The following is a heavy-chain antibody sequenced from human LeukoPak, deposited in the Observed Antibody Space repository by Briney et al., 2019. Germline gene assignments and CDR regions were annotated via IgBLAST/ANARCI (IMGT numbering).Heavy chain of an antibody. V-gene: IGHV3-48*04. CDR2: ISSTISTI. CDR3: ARGPVDTSMVTSH. J-gene: IGHJ4*02. Sequence: PGGSLRLSCAASGFTFSSYSMKWVRQAPGKGLEWVSYISSTISTIYYADSVEGRFTISRDNAKNSLYLQMNSLRPEDTAVYYCARGPVDTSMVTSHWGQGTLVSVSS. CDR1: GFTFSSYS. D-gene: IGHD5-18*01.